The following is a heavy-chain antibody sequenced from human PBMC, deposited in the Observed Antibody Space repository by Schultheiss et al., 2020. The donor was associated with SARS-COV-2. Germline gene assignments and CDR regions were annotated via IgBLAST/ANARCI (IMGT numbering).Heavy chain of an antibody. V-gene: IGHV4-61*05. Sequence: SETLSLTCTVSGGSISSSSYYWGWIRQPPGKGLEWIGYIYYSGSTNYNPSLKSRVTISVDTSKNQFSLKLSSVTAADTAVYYCARGLEMATIFGWFDPWGQGTLVTVSS. J-gene: IGHJ5*02. CDR3: ARGLEMATIFGWFDP. CDR1: GGSISSSSYY. CDR2: IYYSGST. D-gene: IGHD5-24*01.